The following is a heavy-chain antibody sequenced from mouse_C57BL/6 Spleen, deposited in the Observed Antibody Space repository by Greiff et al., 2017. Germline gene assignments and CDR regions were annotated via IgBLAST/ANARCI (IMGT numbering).Heavy chain of an antibody. CDR3: ARHGSYYSNHGLDY. D-gene: IGHD2-5*01. CDR2: ISNGGGST. V-gene: IGHV5-12*01. Sequence: EVMLQESGGGLVRPGGSLKLSCAASGFTFSDYYMNWVRQSPEKRLEWVADISNGGGSTYYQENVKGRVTISRDNAYNTLYMQMRRLKSEDTAVYYCARHGSYYSNHGLDYWGQGTPVTVSS. J-gene: IGHJ4*01. CDR1: GFTFSDYY.